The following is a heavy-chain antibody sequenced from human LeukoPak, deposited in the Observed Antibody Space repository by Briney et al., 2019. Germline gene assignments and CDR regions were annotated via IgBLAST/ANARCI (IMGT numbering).Heavy chain of an antibody. CDR1: GFTFSSYG. J-gene: IGHJ4*02. Sequence: PPGGSLRLSCAASGFTFSSYGMHWVRQAPGKGLEWVADISYDGNNKYYADSVKGRFTISRDKSKDTLYLQMNSLRAEDTAVYYCATELNYYDSSGYYWGQGTLVTVSS. V-gene: IGHV3-30*03. CDR3: ATELNYYDSSGYY. D-gene: IGHD3-22*01. CDR2: ISYDGNNK.